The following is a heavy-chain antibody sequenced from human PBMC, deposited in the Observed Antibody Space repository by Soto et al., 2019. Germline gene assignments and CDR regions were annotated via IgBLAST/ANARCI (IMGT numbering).Heavy chain of an antibody. Sequence: EVQLVESGGGLIQPGGSLRLSCAASGVTVSTNYMNWVRQAPGKGLEWVSIIYSGGSTYYADSVKGRFTISRDKSMNTLYLQMNSLRAEDTAVYYCARGQDIWGSYSAFDIWGQGTMVTVSS. CDR1: GVTVSTNY. V-gene: IGHV3-53*01. CDR3: ARGQDIWGSYSAFDI. CDR2: IYSGGST. J-gene: IGHJ3*02. D-gene: IGHD3-16*01.